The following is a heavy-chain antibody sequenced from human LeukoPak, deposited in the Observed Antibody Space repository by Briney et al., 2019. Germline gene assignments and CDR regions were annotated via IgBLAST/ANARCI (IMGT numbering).Heavy chain of an antibody. V-gene: IGHV4-38-2*02. J-gene: IGHJ3*02. CDR1: GYSISSGYY. Sequence: KTSETLSLTCTVSGYSISSGYYWGWIRQPPGKGLEWIGSIYHSGSTYYNPSLKSRVTISVDTSKNQFSLKLSSVTAADTAVYYCARAPRYMAYYAFDIWGQGTMVTVSS. CDR2: IYHSGST. CDR3: ARAPRYMAYYAFDI. D-gene: IGHD1-14*01.